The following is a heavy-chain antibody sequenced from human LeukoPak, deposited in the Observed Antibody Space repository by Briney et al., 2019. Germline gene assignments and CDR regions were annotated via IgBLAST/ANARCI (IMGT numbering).Heavy chain of an antibody. CDR2: ISGSGGST. CDR1: GFTFSSYA. Sequence: GGSLRLSCAASGFTFSSYAMSWVRQAPGKGLEWVSAISGSGGSTYYADSVKVRFTISRDNSKNTLYLQMNSLRAEDTAVYYCAKQTPYYYDSSGYYGNWGQGTLVTGSS. D-gene: IGHD3-22*01. CDR3: AKQTPYYYDSSGYYGN. J-gene: IGHJ4*02. V-gene: IGHV3-23*01.